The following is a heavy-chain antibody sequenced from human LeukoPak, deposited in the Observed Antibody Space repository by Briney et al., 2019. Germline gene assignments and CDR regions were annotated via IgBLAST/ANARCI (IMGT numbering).Heavy chain of an antibody. CDR3: ARDHGVLYYYDSSGPLDI. D-gene: IGHD3-22*01. V-gene: IGHV3-30-3*01. CDR1: GFTFSSYA. Sequence: GGSLRLSCAASGFTFSSYAMHWVRQAPGKGLEWVAVISYDGSNKYYADSVKGRFTISRDNSKNTLYLQMNSLRAEDTAVYYCARDHGVLYYYDSSGPLDIWGQGTMVTVSS. J-gene: IGHJ3*02. CDR2: ISYDGSNK.